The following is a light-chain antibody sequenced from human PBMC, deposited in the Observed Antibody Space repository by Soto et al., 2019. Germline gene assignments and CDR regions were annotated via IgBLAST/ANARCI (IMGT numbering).Light chain of an antibody. V-gene: IGLV2-14*01. CDR3: SSYTSSGTWV. CDR1: SSDVGGYNY. CDR2: DVS. J-gene: IGLJ3*02. Sequence: QAVVTQPASVSGSPGQSITISCTGTSSDVGGYNYVSWYQQHPGKAPKLMIYDVSDRPSGVSNRFSGSKSGNTASLTISGLQAEDEADYYCSSYTSSGTWVFGGGTKVTVL.